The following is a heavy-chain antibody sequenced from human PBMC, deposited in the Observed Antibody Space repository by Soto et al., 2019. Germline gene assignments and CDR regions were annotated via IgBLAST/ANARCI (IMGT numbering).Heavy chain of an antibody. V-gene: IGHV3-23*01. CDR1: GFTFTSYA. CDR3: AKGLPSGGSYYYYMDV. J-gene: IGHJ6*03. D-gene: IGHD6-25*01. CDR2: ISSSGGST. Sequence: EVQLLESGGGLVQPGGSLRLSCAASGFTFTSYAMNWVRQAPGKGLEWVSGISSSGGSTHYADSVKGRFTISRDNSKNTLYLQMNSLRAEDTAVYYCAKGLPSGGSYYYYMDVWGKGTTVTVSS.